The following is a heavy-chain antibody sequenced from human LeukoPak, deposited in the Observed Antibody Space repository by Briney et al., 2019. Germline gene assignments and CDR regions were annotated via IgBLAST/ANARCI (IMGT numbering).Heavy chain of an antibody. Sequence: GASLRLSCAASGFTFSNYAMSWVRQAPGKGLEWVSAVSGRDDSTYYADSVKGRFTISRDTSKNTLYLQMNRLRAEDTAVYYCAKGGDYDILTGYYDSDYWGQGTLVTVSS. D-gene: IGHD3-9*01. J-gene: IGHJ4*02. V-gene: IGHV3-23*01. CDR3: AKGGDYDILTGYYDSDY. CDR1: GFTFSNYA. CDR2: VSGRDDST.